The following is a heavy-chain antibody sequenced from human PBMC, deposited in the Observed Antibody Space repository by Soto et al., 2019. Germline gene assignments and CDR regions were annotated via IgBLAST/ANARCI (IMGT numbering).Heavy chain of an antibody. D-gene: IGHD3-10*02. V-gene: IGHV1-3*01. CDR2: VNAENGNT. CDR3: ARDIFGLLTLGVSDF. Sequence: SGAEVKKPGASVRVSCKASGYTFTTYAIHWMRQAPGQRLEWMGWVNAENGNTKYSQKFQGRVTITVDTSASTAYMEMSSLRSEDTAVYYCARDIFGLLTLGVSDFWGQGTLVTVSS. J-gene: IGHJ4*02. CDR1: GYTFTTYA.